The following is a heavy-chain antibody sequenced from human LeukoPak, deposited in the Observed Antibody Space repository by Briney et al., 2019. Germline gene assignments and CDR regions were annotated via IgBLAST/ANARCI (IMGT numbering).Heavy chain of an antibody. CDR1: GFTFSNYA. J-gene: IGHJ4*02. CDR2: ITSSGGNT. D-gene: IGHD4-17*01. Sequence: GGSLRLSCAASGFTFSNYAMYRVRQAPGKGLEYVSAITSSGGNTYYANSVKARFTISRDNSKNTLYLQMGSLRAEDTAVYYCARVVDSTVTPAYDYWGQGTLVTVSS. V-gene: IGHV3-64*01. CDR3: ARVVDSTVTPAYDY.